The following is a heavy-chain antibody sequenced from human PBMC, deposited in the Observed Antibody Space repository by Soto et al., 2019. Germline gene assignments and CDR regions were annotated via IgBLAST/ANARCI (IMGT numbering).Heavy chain of an antibody. D-gene: IGHD3-3*01. CDR1: GFTFSSYW. Sequence: EVQLVESGGGLVHPGGSLRLSCAASGFTFSSYWMHWVRQAPGKGLVHVSRIRGDGGYTDHAESVKGRFTISRDNAKNTLYLQMNSLRADDTAVYYCAKDTIPGDSDFWRGPSFDLWGQGTLVTVSS. J-gene: IGHJ5*02. V-gene: IGHV3-74*01. CDR2: IRGDGGYT. CDR3: AKDTIPGDSDFWRGPSFDL.